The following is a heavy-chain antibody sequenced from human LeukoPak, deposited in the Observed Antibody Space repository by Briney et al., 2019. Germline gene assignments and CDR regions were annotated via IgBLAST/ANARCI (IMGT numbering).Heavy chain of an antibody. Sequence: PGGSLRLSCAASGFTFSNAWMSWVRQAPGKGLEWVGRIKSKTDGGTTDYAAPVKGRFTISRDDSKNTLYLQMNSLKTEDTAVYYCTTDLYDFWSCSALNTYYYYGMDVWGQGTTVTVSS. CDR3: TTDLYDFWSCSALNTYYYYGMDV. CDR2: IKSKTDGGTT. D-gene: IGHD3-3*01. CDR1: GFTFSNAW. J-gene: IGHJ6*02. V-gene: IGHV3-15*01.